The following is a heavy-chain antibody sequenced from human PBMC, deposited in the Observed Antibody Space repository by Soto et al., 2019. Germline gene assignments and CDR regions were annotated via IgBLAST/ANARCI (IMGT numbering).Heavy chain of an antibody. V-gene: IGHV1-18*04. Sequence: ASVKVSCKASGYAFTSYGISWVRQAPGQGLEWMGWISVYNGNTNYAQKLQGRVTMTTDTSTSTAYMELRSLRSDDTAVYYCARAPKATGTAVTRYAFDIWGQGTMVTVSS. D-gene: IGHD4-4*01. CDR2: ISVYNGNT. CDR1: GYAFTSYG. J-gene: IGHJ3*02. CDR3: ARAPKATGTAVTRYAFDI.